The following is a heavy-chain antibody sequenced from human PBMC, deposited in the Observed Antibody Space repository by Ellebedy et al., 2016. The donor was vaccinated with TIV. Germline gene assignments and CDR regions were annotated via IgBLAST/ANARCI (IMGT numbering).Heavy chain of an antibody. Sequence: AVSVKVSCKASGYTFTNHSITWVRQAPGQGLEWMGWISVYNGRTNYAQRFQDRVTMTTDTSTNTAYMELRSLKSDDTAIYFCARGMVPTFWGQGTLVTVSS. CDR1: GYTFTNHS. V-gene: IGHV1-18*04. J-gene: IGHJ4*02. CDR3: ARGMVPTF. D-gene: IGHD4/OR15-4a*01. CDR2: ISVYNGRT.